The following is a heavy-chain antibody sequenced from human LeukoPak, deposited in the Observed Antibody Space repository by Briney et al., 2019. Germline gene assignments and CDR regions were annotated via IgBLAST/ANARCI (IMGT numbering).Heavy chain of an antibody. V-gene: IGHV3-21*01. CDR3: ARKGIGVAGPFDY. CDR2: ISFSSSYI. D-gene: IGHD6-19*01. Sequence: GGSLRLSCAASGFTVSSNYMTWVRQAPGKGLEWVSSISFSSSYIYYADSVKGRFTISRDNAKNSLYLQMNSLRADDTAVYYCARKGIGVAGPFDYWGQGTLVTVSS. J-gene: IGHJ4*02. CDR1: GFTVSSNY.